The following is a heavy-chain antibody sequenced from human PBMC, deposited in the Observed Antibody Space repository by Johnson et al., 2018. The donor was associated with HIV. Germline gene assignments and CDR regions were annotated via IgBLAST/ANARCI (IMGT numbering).Heavy chain of an antibody. CDR2: IYSGGST. CDR3: TSSPHAFDI. V-gene: IGHV3-66*02. Sequence: VQLVESGGGLVQPGGSLRLSCAASGFTVSSNYMSWVRQAPGKGLEWVSVIYSGGSTYYADSVKGRFTISRDNSKNKVYLQMNRLRAEDTAVYYCTSSPHAFDIWGQGTMVTVSS. J-gene: IGHJ3*02. CDR1: GFTVSSNY.